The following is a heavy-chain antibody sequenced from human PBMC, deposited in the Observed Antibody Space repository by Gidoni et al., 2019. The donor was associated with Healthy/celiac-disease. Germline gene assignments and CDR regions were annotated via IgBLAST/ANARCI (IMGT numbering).Heavy chain of an antibody. CDR1: RDSVSSNSAA. D-gene: IGHD3-16*01. J-gene: IGHJ3*02. V-gene: IGHV6-1*01. Sequence: HVQLQQSRSGLVKRSQILPLTSAISRDSVSSNSAAWNWIRQSPSRGLEWLGRTYYRSKWYNDYAVSVKSRITINPDTSKNQFSLQLNSVTPEDTAVYYCARGGGAAGAFDIWGQGTMVTVSS. CDR2: TYYRSKWYN. CDR3: ARGGGAAGAFDI.